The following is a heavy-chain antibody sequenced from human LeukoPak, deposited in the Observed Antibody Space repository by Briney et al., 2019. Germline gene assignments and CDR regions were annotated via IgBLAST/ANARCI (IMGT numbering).Heavy chain of an antibody. Sequence: SETLSLTCTVSGGSISSYYWSWIRQPPGKGLEWIGYIYYSGSTNYNPSLKSRVTISVDTSKNQFSLKLSSATAADTAVYYCARRRSRDNWFDPWGQGTLVTVSS. V-gene: IGHV4-59*08. D-gene: IGHD6-13*01. CDR1: GGSISSYY. CDR2: IYYSGST. J-gene: IGHJ5*02. CDR3: ARRRSRDNWFDP.